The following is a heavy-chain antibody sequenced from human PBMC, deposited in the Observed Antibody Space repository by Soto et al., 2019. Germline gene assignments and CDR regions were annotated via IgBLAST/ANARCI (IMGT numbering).Heavy chain of an antibody. CDR3: ARVLVGYYGSGSYYPSRYMDV. CDR1: GGSFSGYY. CDR2: INHSGST. Sequence: SETLSLTCAVYGGSFSGYYWSWIRQPPGKGLEWIGEINHSGSTNYNPSLKSRVTISVDTSKNQFSLKLSSVTAADTAVYYCARVLVGYYGSGSYYPSRYMDVWGKGTTVTVSS. J-gene: IGHJ6*03. V-gene: IGHV4-34*01. D-gene: IGHD3-10*01.